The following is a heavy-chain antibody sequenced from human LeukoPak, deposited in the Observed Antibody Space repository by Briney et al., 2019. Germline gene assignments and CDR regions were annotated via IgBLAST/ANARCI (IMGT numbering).Heavy chain of an antibody. CDR3: ARLGSVGKSYPWELYAV. D-gene: IGHD1-26*01. J-gene: IGHJ4*02. V-gene: IGHV4-61*02. Sequence: SETLSLTCTVSGGSISSSSHFWGWIRQPAGKGLEWIGRIYTSGSTNYNPSLKSRVTISVDTSKNQFSLKLSSVTAADTAVYYCARLGSVGKSYPWELYAVWGQGTLVTVSS. CDR2: IYTSGST. CDR1: GGSISSSSHF.